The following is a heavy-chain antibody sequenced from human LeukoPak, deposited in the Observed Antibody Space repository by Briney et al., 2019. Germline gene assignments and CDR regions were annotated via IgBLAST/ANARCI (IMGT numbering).Heavy chain of an antibody. CDR3: ARGQMIDY. D-gene: IGHD5-24*01. CDR1: GFTFSIYW. CDR2: INSDGSSS. V-gene: IGHV3-74*01. J-gene: IGHJ4*02. Sequence: GGSLRLSCAASGFTFSIYWIYWVCQAPGNGLVLVSHINSDGSSSNYADSVKGRFAISRDNAKNTLYMQMNSLRAEDTAVYFCARGQMIDYWGQGTLVTVSS.